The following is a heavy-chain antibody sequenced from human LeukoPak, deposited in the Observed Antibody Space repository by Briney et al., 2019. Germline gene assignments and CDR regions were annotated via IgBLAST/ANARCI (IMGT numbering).Heavy chain of an antibody. Sequence: SETLSLTCTVSGGSISSYYWSWIRQPPGKGLEWSGYIYYSGSTNYNPSLKSRVTISVDTSKNQFSLKLSSVTATDTAVYYCARVPGYMIEDYFDYWGQGTLVTVSS. J-gene: IGHJ4*02. CDR1: GGSISSYY. CDR2: IYYSGST. CDR3: ARVPGYMIEDYFDY. D-gene: IGHD3-22*01. V-gene: IGHV4-59*01.